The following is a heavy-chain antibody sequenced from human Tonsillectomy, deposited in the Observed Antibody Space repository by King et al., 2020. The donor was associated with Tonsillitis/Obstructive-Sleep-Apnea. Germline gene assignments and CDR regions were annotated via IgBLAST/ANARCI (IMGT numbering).Heavy chain of an antibody. V-gene: IGHV4-59*01. CDR2: IFYSGST. CDR3: ARDHCSSTSCYGNYYYMDV. D-gene: IGHD2-2*01. J-gene: IGHJ6*03. CDR1: GGSISSYY. Sequence: QLQESGPGLVKPSETLSLTCTVSGGSISSYYWSWIRQPPGKGLEWIGYIFYSGSTNYYPSLKSRVTISVETSKNQFSLKLSSVTAADTAVYYCARDHCSSTSCYGNYYYMDVWGKGTTVTVSS.